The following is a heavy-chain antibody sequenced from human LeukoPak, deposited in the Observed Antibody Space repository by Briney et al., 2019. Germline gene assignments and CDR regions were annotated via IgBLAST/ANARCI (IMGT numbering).Heavy chain of an antibody. Sequence: GGSLRLSCAASGFTFSSYSMNWVRQAPGKELEWVSSISGRSSYIYYADSVKGRFTISRDNAKNSLYLQMNSLRAEDTAVYYCARDPGYYMDVWGKGTTVTVSS. CDR2: ISGRSSYI. CDR3: ARDPGYYMDV. J-gene: IGHJ6*03. V-gene: IGHV3-21*01. CDR1: GFTFSSYS.